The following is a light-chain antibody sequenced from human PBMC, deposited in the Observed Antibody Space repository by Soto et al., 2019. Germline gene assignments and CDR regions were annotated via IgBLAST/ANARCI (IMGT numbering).Light chain of an antibody. Sequence: IVLTQSPATLSLSPGERASLSCRASQNIGNFLAWYQQKPGQAPRLLIYDTSNRATGVPARFTGSGSGTDFTLTINGLEPEDFAVFYCQQRVSWPPMYTFGQGNNLE. CDR1: QNIGNF. V-gene: IGKV3-11*01. CDR2: DTS. J-gene: IGKJ2*01. CDR3: QQRVSWPPMYT.